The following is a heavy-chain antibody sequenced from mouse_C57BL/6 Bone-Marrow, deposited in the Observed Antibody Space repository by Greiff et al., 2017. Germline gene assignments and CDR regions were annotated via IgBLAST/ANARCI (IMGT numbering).Heavy chain of an antibody. CDR2: IDPETGGT. CDR1: GYTFADFE. CDR3: TRGGEAGVI. Sequence: QLQLQQSGAALVGPGASVPRSCKASGYTFADFEMHWVKQTPVHGLEWIGAIDPETGGTAYNQKFKGKAILTADKSSSTAYMALRSLTSEDSAVYYCTRGGEAGVIWGQGTSVTVSS. D-gene: IGHD2-13*01. V-gene: IGHV1-15*01. J-gene: IGHJ4*01.